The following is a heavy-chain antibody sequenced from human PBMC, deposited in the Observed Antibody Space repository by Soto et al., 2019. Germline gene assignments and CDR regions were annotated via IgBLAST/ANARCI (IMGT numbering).Heavy chain of an antibody. CDR3: ARDRGGGYHSYYYSYGMDV. Sequence: QVQLVQSGAEVKKPGSSVKVSCKASGGTFSSYAISWVRQAPGQGLEWMGGIIPIFGTANYAQKFQGRVTITADESTGTAHMELSSLRSEDTAVYYCARDRGGGYHSYYYSYGMDVWGQGTTVTVSS. D-gene: IGHD5-12*01. CDR1: GGTFSSYA. V-gene: IGHV1-69*01. J-gene: IGHJ6*02. CDR2: IIPIFGTA.